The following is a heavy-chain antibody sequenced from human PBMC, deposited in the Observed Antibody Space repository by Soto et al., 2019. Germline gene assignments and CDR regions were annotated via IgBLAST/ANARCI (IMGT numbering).Heavy chain of an antibody. CDR3: ARDIAFGSGSYYNRWFDP. V-gene: IGHV4-59*01. D-gene: IGHD3-10*01. Sequence: PSETLSLTCTVSGSSISSYYWSWIRQPPGKGLEWIGYIYYSGSTNYNPSLKSRVTISVDTSKNQFSLKLSSVTAADTAVYYCARDIAFGSGSYYNRWFDPWGQGTLVTVSS. J-gene: IGHJ5*02. CDR1: GSSISSYY. CDR2: IYYSGST.